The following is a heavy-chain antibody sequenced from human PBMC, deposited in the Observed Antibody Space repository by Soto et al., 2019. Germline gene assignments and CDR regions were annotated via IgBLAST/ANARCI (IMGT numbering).Heavy chain of an antibody. CDR1: GFMFSSYW. V-gene: IGHV3-74*01. Sequence: GGSLRLSCAASGFMFSSYWIHWVRQAPGKGLVWVSRIKGDGSTTEYADSVKGRFTISRDNAKNTVYLQMNSLGGEDTAVYYCVRENYWSGENWGQGTLVTVSS. CDR2: IKGDGSTT. D-gene: IGHD3-3*01. J-gene: IGHJ4*02. CDR3: VRENYWSGEN.